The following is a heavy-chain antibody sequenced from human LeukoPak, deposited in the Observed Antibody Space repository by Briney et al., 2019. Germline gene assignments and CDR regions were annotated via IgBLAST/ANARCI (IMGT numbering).Heavy chain of an antibody. CDR3: ALKRRWEWLVGGDAFDI. D-gene: IGHD6-19*01. CDR1: GYTFTSYY. CDR2: INPSGGST. V-gene: IGHV1-46*01. Sequence: GASVKVSCKASGYTFTSYYMHWVRQAPGQGLEWMGIINPSGGSTSYAQKFQGRVTMTRDTSTSTVYMELSSLRSEDTAVYYCALKRRWEWLVGGDAFDIWGQGTMVTVSS. J-gene: IGHJ3*02.